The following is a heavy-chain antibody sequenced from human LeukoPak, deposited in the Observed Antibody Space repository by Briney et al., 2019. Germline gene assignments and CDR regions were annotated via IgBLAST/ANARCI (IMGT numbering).Heavy chain of an antibody. CDR3: AKGGGYNYGSTFNY. CDR2: ISGSGVST. Sequence: GGSLRLSCAASGFTFSSYGMHWVRQAPGKGLEWVSAISGSGVSTYYTDSVEGRFTISRDNSKNTLYLQMNSLRAEDTAVYYCAKGGGYNYGSTFNYWGQGTLVTVSS. J-gene: IGHJ4*02. CDR1: GFTFSSYG. V-gene: IGHV3-23*01. D-gene: IGHD5-18*01.